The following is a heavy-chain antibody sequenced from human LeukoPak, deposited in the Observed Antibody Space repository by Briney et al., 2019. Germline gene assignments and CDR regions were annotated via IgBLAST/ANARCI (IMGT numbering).Heavy chain of an antibody. CDR3: ARDKSGSHYYLDV. V-gene: IGHV3-9*01. CDR1: GFTFDDYA. D-gene: IGHD1-26*01. CDR2: ISWNSGSI. Sequence: QPGRSLRLSCAPSGFTFDDYAMHWVRQAPGKGLEWVSGISWNSGSIGYADSVKGRFTISRDNAKNSLYLQMNSLRAEDTAVYYCARDKSGSHYYLDVWGKGATVTVSS. J-gene: IGHJ6*03.